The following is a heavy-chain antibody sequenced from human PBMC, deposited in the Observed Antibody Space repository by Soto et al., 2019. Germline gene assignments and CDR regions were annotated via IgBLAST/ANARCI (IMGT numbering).Heavy chain of an antibody. D-gene: IGHD6-13*01. CDR1: GYSFTSYW. V-gene: IGHV5-51*01. CDR2: IYPGDSDT. CDR3: ARLSMASSSWFYYYYGMDV. Sequence: PGESLKISCKGSGYSFTSYWIGWVRQMPGKGLEWMGIIYPGDSDTRYSPSFQGQVTISADKSISTAYLQWSSLKASDTAMYYCARLSMASSSWFYYYYGMDVWGQGTTVTVS. J-gene: IGHJ6*02.